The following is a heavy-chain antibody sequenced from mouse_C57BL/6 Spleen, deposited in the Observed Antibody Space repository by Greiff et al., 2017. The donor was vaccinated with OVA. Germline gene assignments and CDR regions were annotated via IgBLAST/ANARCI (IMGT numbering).Heavy chain of an antibody. CDR1: GYAFSSYW. CDR3: AREEDYYGKSFAY. CDR2: IYPGDGDT. D-gene: IGHD1-1*01. Sequence: VQLVESGAELVKPGASVKISCKASGYAFSSYWMNWVKQRPGKGLEWIGQIYPGDGDTNYNGKLKGKATLTADKSSSTYYMQLSSLTSEDSAVYFCAREEDYYGKSFAYWGQGTLVTVSA. J-gene: IGHJ3*01. V-gene: IGHV1-80*01.